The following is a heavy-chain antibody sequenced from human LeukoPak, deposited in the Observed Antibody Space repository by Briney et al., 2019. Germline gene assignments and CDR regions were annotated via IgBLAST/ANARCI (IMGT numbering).Heavy chain of an antibody. J-gene: IGHJ4*02. Sequence: PGGSLTLSCAASGFTFSDYYMSWIRQAPGKGLEWVSYISSSGSTIYYADSVKGRFTISRDNAKNSLYLQMNSPRAEDTALYYCARGGPYYDFWSGYYTDYWGQGTLVTVSS. CDR1: GFTFSDYY. CDR3: ARGGPYYDFWSGYYTDY. D-gene: IGHD3-3*01. CDR2: ISSSGSTI. V-gene: IGHV3-11*04.